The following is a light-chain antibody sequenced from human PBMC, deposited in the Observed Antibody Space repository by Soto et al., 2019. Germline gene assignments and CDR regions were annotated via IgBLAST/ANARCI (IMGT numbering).Light chain of an antibody. CDR3: QQYNNYIT. CDR2: GAS. Sequence: EIVMTQSPATLSVSPGERATLSCGASQSIRTNLAWYQHKPGQAPRLLIYGASTRATGIPARFSGSGSGTEFTLTINSLQSEDFAVYYCQQYNNYITFGQGTRLEIK. CDR1: QSIRTN. V-gene: IGKV3-15*01. J-gene: IGKJ5*01.